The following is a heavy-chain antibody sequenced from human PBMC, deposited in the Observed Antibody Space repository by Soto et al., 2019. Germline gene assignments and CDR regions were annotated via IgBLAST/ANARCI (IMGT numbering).Heavy chain of an antibody. V-gene: IGHV5-51*01. CDR3: ARSKFDYVWGTSGYFDS. CDR2: IYPGDSDA. J-gene: IGHJ4*02. CDR1: GYNFATHW. Sequence: LKISNNGSGYNFATHWVGLVRQMPGKGLEWMGIIYPGDSDARYSPSFKGQVTISVDESTTTAFLQWSSLKASDTAMYFCARSKFDYVWGTSGYFDSWGQGTLVTVPS. D-gene: IGHD3-16*01.